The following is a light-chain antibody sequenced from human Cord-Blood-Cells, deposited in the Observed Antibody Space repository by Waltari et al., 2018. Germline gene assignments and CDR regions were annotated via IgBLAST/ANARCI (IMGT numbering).Light chain of an antibody. V-gene: IGKV1-12*01. CDR3: QQANSFPLT. J-gene: IGKJ4*01. CDR1: QGTSSW. Sequence: DIQMTQSPSSVSASVRNRVTITCRASQGTSSWFAWYQQKPGKDPKPLIYAVSSLQSGVTSRFSCTGSGTDFTLTFSSLKPEDFATYYCQQANSFPLTFGGGTKVEIK. CDR2: AVS.